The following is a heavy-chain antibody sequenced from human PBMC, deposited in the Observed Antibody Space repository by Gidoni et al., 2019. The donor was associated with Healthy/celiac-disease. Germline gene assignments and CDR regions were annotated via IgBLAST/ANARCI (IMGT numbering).Heavy chain of an antibody. V-gene: IGHV4-39*07. CDR1: GDSVSNPDYY. D-gene: IGHD6-13*01. Sequence: QLQLQESGPRLVKPSETLSLSCTVSGDSVSNPDYYWGWVRQPPGKWLEWIGTVYYRGTTYYNPSLKSRFTILVHTALNQFSLRLSSVTAADTAIYYCARDIRYSSSWSHFDFWGQGTLATVSP. CDR2: VYYRGTT. J-gene: IGHJ4*02. CDR3: ARDIRYSSSWSHFDF.